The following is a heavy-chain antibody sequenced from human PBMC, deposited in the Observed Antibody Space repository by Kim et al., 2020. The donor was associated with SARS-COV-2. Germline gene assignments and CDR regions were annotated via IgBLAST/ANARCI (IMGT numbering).Heavy chain of an antibody. Sequence: GGSLRLSCAASGFTFSSYDMHCVRQATGKGLEWVSAIGTAGDPYYPGSVKGRFTISRENAKNSLYLQMNSLRAGDTAVYYCARDVPGTNSVATIRSPAYWGQGTLVTVSS. J-gene: IGHJ4*02. CDR2: IGTAGDP. CDR3: ARDVPGTNSVATIRSPAY. D-gene: IGHD5-12*01. CDR1: GFTFSSYD. V-gene: IGHV3-13*05.